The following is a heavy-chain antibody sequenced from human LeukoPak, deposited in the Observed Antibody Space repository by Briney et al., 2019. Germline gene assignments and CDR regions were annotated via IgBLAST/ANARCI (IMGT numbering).Heavy chain of an antibody. Sequence: SGGSLRLSCAASGFTFSTYWMSWVRQAPGKGLELVANIKQDGSEKYYVDSVKGRFTISRDNAKSSLYLQVNSLRAEDTAVYYRARIQRRLDYWGQGTLVSVSS. CDR1: GFTFSTYW. CDR2: IKQDGSEK. V-gene: IGHV3-7*01. CDR3: ARIQRRLDY. J-gene: IGHJ4*02. D-gene: IGHD6-25*01.